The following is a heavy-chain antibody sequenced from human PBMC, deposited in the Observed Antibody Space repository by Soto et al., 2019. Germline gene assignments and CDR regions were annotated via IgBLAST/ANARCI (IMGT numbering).Heavy chain of an antibody. Sequence: SVKVSCKASGYTFTSYAINWVRQATGQGLEWMGGMNPICGNADYAQKFQGRVTITADESTSTAYMELSSLRSEDTAVYYCARDKGTMVRTLRPDAFDIWGQGTMVTVS. CDR3: ARDKGTMVRTLRPDAFDI. CDR1: GYTFTSYA. CDR2: MNPICGNA. J-gene: IGHJ3*02. D-gene: IGHD3-10*01. V-gene: IGHV1-69*13.